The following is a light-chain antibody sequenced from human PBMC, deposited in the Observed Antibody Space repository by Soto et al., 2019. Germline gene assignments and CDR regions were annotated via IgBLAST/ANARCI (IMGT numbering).Light chain of an antibody. V-gene: IGKV1-39*01. J-gene: IGKJ4*01. CDR2: AAS. CDR3: QQVNGYPRDIT. Sequence: DIQMTQSPSSLSASVGDRVTITCRASQSISSYLNWYQQKPGKGPKLLIYAASTLQSGVPSRFSGSGSGTDFTLTISSLQPEDFATYYCQQVNGYPRDITFGGGTRVEI. CDR1: QSISSY.